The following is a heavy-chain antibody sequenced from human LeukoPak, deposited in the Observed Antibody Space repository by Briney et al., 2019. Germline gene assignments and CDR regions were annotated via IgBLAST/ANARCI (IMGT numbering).Heavy chain of an antibody. CDR2: ISWNSGSI. V-gene: IGHV3-9*01. Sequence: PGGSLRLSCAASGFTFDDYAMHWVRQAPGKGLEWVSGISWNSGSIGYADSVKGRFTISRDNAKNSLYLQMNSLRAEDTALYYCAKVDVGVLTGYYFDYWGQGTLVTVSS. J-gene: IGHJ4*02. CDR1: GFTFDDYA. CDR3: AKVDVGVLTGYYFDY. D-gene: IGHD3-9*01.